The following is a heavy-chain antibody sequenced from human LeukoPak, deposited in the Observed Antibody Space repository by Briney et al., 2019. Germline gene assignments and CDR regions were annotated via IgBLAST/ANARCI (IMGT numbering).Heavy chain of an antibody. J-gene: IGHJ4*02. V-gene: IGHV3-23*01. CDR1: GFTFSSYA. CDR3: AKDRLRVYEYYFDY. D-gene: IGHD2-8*01. Sequence: GGSLRLSCAASGFTFSSYAMSWVRQAPGKGLEWVSAISGSGGSTYYADSVKGRFTISRDNSKNTLYLQMTSLRAEDPGVYYWAKDRLRVYEYYFDYWGQGTQVTVSS. CDR2: ISGSGGST.